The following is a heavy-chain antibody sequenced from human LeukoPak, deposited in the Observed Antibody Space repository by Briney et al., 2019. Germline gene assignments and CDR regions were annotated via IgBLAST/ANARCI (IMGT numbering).Heavy chain of an antibody. V-gene: IGHV3-7*01. J-gene: IGHJ5*02. CDR2: IKQDGSEK. CDR3: ARTTRPGYSYGYDFSFWFDP. CDR1: GFTFSSYW. D-gene: IGHD5-18*01. Sequence: PGGSLRLSCAASGFTFSSYWMSWVRQAPGKGLEWVAYIKQDGSEKYYVDSVKGRFTISRDNAKNSLYLQMNSLRAEDTAVYYCARTTRPGYSYGYDFSFWFDPWGQGTLVTVSS.